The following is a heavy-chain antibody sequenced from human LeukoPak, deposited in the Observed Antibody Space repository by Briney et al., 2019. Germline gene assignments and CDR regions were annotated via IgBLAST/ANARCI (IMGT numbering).Heavy chain of an antibody. CDR3: ARVYYDILTGYFGFDP. CDR2: IYYSGTT. Sequence: SETLSLTCTVSGGSISSYYWSWIRQPPGKGLEWIGYIYYSGTTYYNPSLKSRVTISVDTSKNQFSLKLSSVTAADTAVYYCARVYYDILTGYFGFDPWGQGTLVTVSS. CDR1: GGSISSYY. V-gene: IGHV4-59*12. J-gene: IGHJ5*02. D-gene: IGHD3-9*01.